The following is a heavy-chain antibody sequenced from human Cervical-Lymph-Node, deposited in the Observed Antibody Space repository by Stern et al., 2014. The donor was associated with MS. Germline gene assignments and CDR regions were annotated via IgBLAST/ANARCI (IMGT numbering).Heavy chain of an antibody. CDR3: AKDGSGSSFDY. V-gene: IGHV3-30*18. J-gene: IGHJ4*02. CDR1: GFTFSSYG. D-gene: IGHD1-26*01. Sequence: VQLEESGGGVVQPGRSLRLSCAASGFTFSSYGMHWVRQAPGKGLEWVAVISYDGSNKYYADSVKGRFTISRDNSKNTLYLQMNSLRAEGTAVYYCAKDGSGSSFDYWGQGTLVTVSS. CDR2: ISYDGSNK.